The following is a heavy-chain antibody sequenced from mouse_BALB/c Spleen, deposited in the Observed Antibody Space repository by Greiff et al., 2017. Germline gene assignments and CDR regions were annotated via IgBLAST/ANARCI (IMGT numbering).Heavy chain of an antibody. V-gene: IGHV3-2*02. CDR1: GYSITSDYA. CDR3: ARWTDYYAMDY. J-gene: IGHJ4*01. CDR2: ISYSGST. Sequence: EVQLVESGPGLVKPSQSLSLTCTVTGYSITSDYAWNWIRQFPGNKLEWMGYISYSGSTSYNPSLKSRISITRDTSKNQFFLQLNSVTTEDTATYYCARWTDYYAMDYWGQGTSVTVSS.